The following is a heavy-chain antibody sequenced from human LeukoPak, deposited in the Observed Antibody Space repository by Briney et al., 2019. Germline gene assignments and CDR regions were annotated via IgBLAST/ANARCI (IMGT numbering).Heavy chain of an antibody. CDR3: ATGGGGYSYGYSIN. D-gene: IGHD5-18*01. Sequence: GGSLRLSCAASGFTFSSYEMNWVRQAPGKGLEWVSYISSGGNTIYYADSVKGRFTISRDNAKNSLYLQMNSLRAEDTAVYYCATGGGGYSYGYSINWGQGTLVTVSS. J-gene: IGHJ4*02. V-gene: IGHV3-48*03. CDR1: GFTFSSYE. CDR2: ISSGGNTI.